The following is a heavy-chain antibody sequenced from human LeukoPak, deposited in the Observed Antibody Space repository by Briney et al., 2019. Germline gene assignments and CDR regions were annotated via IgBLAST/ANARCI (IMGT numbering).Heavy chain of an antibody. V-gene: IGHV3-23*01. CDR1: GFTFSSYA. Sequence: GGSLRLSCAASGFTFSSYAMSWVRQAPGKGLESVSAISGSGGSTYYADSVKGRFTISRDNSKNTLYLQMNSLRAEDTAVYYCAKTPEQWLVLFDYWGQGTLVTVSS. J-gene: IGHJ4*02. D-gene: IGHD6-19*01. CDR3: AKTPEQWLVLFDY. CDR2: ISGSGGST.